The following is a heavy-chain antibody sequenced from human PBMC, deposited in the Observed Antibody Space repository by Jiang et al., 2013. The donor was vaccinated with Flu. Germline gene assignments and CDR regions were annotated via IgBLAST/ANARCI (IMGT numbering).Heavy chain of an antibody. CDR3: ASGISRYGDSSDY. J-gene: IGHJ4*02. CDR2: VYYSGNT. V-gene: IGHV4-39*01. D-gene: IGHD4-17*01. Sequence: LEWLGSVYYSGNTHYNPSLKSRVTISVDTSKNQFSLKLSSVTAADTAVYYCASGISRYGDSSDYWGQGTLVTVSS.